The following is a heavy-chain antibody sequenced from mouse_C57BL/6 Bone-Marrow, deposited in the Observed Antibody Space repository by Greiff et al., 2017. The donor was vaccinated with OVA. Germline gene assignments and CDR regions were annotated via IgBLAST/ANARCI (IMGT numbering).Heavy chain of an antibody. J-gene: IGHJ4*01. D-gene: IGHD3-1*01. CDR3: TRDRGHYYAMDY. CDR2: ISSGGDYI. V-gene: IGHV5-9-1*02. CDR1: GFTFSSYA. Sequence: EVKLVESGEGLVKPGGSLKLSCAASGFTFSSYAMSWVRQTPEKRLEWVAYISSGGDYIYYADTVKGRFTISRDNARNTLYLQMSSLKSEDTAMYYCTRDRGHYYAMDYWGQGTSVTVSS.